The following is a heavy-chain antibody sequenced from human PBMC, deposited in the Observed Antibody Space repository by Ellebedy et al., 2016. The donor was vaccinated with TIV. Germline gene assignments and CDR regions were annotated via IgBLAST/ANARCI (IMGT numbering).Heavy chain of an antibody. CDR1: GGSLSDNY. V-gene: IGHV4-59*01. J-gene: IGHJ3*01. CDR2: LYYTGST. D-gene: IGHD3-16*01. Sequence: SETLSLTCAVSGGSLSDNYWTWIRQPPGTGLEWIGYLYYTGSTNYNPSLKSRVTISVNTPRNQFSLKLSSVTAADTAVYYCVSSASMDAFDLWGQGTMVTVSS. CDR3: VSSASMDAFDL.